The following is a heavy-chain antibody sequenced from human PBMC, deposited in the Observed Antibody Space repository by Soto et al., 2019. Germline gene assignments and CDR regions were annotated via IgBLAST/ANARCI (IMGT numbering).Heavy chain of an antibody. D-gene: IGHD2-15*01. CDR3: AREVVVVAATVPYNWFDP. CDR2: IYYSGST. J-gene: IGHJ5*02. V-gene: IGHV4-59*01. CDR1: GGSISSYY. Sequence: SETLSLTCTVSGGSISSYYWSWIRQPPGKGLEWIGYIYYSGSTNYNPSLKSRVTISVDTSKNQFSLKLSSVTAADTAVYYCAREVVVVAATVPYNWFDPWGQGTLVTVSS.